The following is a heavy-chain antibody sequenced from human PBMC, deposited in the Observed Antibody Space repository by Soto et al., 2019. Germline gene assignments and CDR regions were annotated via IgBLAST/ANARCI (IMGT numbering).Heavy chain of an antibody. CDR3: ARSIAAAGSDAFDI. CDR1: GYTFTSYG. D-gene: IGHD6-13*01. CDR2: ISAYNGNT. Sequence: GASVKVSCKASGYTFTSYGISWVRQAPGQGLEWKGWISAYNGNTNYAQKLQGRVTMTTDTSTSIAYMELRSLRSDVTAVYYCARSIAAAGSDAFDIWGQGTMVTVSS. V-gene: IGHV1-18*01. J-gene: IGHJ3*02.